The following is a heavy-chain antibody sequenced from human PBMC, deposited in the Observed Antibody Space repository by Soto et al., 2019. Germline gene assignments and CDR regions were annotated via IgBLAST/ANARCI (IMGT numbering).Heavy chain of an antibody. D-gene: IGHD5-12*01. Sequence: QVTLKESGPVLVKPTETLTLTCTVSGFSLSNARMGVSWIRQPPGKALEWLAHILSNDEKSYSTSLKSRLTISTDTSKSQVVLTMTNMDPVDTATYYCTRIMGDGYNSITLPFDYWGQGTLVTVSS. CDR3: TRIMGDGYNSITLPFDY. V-gene: IGHV2-26*01. CDR2: ILSNDEK. CDR1: GFSLSNARMG. J-gene: IGHJ4*02.